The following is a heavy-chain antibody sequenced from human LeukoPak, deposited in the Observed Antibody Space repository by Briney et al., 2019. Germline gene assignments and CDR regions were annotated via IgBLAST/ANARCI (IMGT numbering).Heavy chain of an antibody. V-gene: IGHV3-30*03. CDR1: GFTFSSYG. Sequence: GGSLRLSCAASGFTFSSYGMHWVRQAPGKGLEWVAVISYDGSNKCYADSVKGRFTISRDNSKNTLYLQMNSLRAEDTAVYYCATIYGDYDYWGQGTLVTVSS. CDR3: ATIYGDYDY. J-gene: IGHJ4*02. D-gene: IGHD4-17*01. CDR2: ISYDGSNK.